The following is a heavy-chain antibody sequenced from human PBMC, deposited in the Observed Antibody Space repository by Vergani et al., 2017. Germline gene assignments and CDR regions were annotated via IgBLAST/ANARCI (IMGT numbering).Heavy chain of an antibody. J-gene: IGHJ5*02. CDR2: IYYSGST. CDR3: ARHSTVEWLVKLGWIDP. V-gene: IGHV4-39*01. D-gene: IGHD6-19*01. Sequence: QLQLQESGPGLVKPSATLSLTCSVSGASIRSSNYYWGWIRQPPGKGLEWIASIYYSGSTYYNPSLKSRGTISVDTSKNQFSLKLSSVTAADTAVYFCARHSTVEWLVKLGWIDPWGQGSLVTVSS. CDR1: GASIRSSNYY.